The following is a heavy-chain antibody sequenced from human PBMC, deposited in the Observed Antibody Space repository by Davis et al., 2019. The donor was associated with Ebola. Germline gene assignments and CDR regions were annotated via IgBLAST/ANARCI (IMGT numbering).Heavy chain of an antibody. CDR2: IYYSGST. CDR3: ARDVGYCSSTSCIYYYYYGMDV. D-gene: IGHD2-2*01. CDR1: GGSISSSSYY. J-gene: IGHJ6*02. Sequence: MPSETLSLTCTVSGGSISSSSYYWGWIRQPPGKGLEWIGSIYYSGSTYYNPSLKSRVTISVDPSKNQFSLKLSSVTAADTAVYYCARDVGYCSSTSCIYYYYYGMDVWGQGTTVTVSS. V-gene: IGHV4-39*07.